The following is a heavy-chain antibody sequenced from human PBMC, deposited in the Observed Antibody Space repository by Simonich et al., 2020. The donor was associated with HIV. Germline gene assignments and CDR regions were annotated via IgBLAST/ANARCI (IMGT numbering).Heavy chain of an antibody. J-gene: IGHJ4*02. V-gene: IGHV1-18*01. CDR1: GYSFTSYG. D-gene: IGHD6-19*01. Sequence: QVQLVQSGAEVKRPGGSVKVSCKASGYSFTSYGVSWVRQAPGQGLEWMGGINTYNGNTNYAQKCQGRVTMTTDTSTSIAYMELRSLTSDDTAVYYCARRYSSGWYVYWGQGTLVTVSS. CDR3: ARRYSSGWYVY. CDR2: INTYNGNT.